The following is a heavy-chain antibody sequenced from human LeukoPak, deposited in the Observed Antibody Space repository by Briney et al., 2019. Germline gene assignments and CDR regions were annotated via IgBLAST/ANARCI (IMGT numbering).Heavy chain of an antibody. CDR3: ARGTPSVSYRDY. D-gene: IGHD1-26*01. V-gene: IGHV3-11*05. CDR2: ISLISTYT. CDR1: GFTFSDYY. Sequence: GGSLRLSCAASGFTFSDYYMSWIRQAPGRGLEWVSYISLISTYTNYADSVRGRFTISRDNAKNSLYLQMNSLRAEDTAVYYCARGTPSVSYRDYWGQGTLVTVSS. J-gene: IGHJ4*02.